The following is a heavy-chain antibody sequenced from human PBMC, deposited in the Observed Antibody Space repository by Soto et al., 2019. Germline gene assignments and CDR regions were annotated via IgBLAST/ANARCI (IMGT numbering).Heavy chain of an antibody. CDR2: IKSRSGGGTT. V-gene: IGHV3-15*07. J-gene: IGHJ4*02. CDR1: GFNVNNAW. Sequence: GGSLRLSCAASGFNVNNAWMNWVRQAPGKGLEWVGRIKSRSGGGTTDYAPPVKGRFTITGDDSKNTVYLQMNSLKTEDTALYYCTSDLSLYFDHWGQGTPVTVPQ. CDR3: TSDLSLYFDH.